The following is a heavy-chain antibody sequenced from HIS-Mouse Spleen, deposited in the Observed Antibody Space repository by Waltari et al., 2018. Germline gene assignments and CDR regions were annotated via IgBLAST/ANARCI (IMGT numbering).Heavy chain of an antibody. V-gene: IGHV2-70*15. CDR2: LDWDDDK. J-gene: IGHJ4*02. CDR3: ARIAEGYSSGWYAFDY. Sequence: QVTLRESGPALVKPTQTLTLPCTFPGFSLSTSGMCVSWIRHSPGKALEWLARLDWDDDKYYTTSLKTRLTISKDTSKNQVVLTMTNMDPVDTATYYCARIAEGYSSGWYAFDYWGQGTLVTVSS. D-gene: IGHD6-19*01. CDR1: GFSLSTSGMC.